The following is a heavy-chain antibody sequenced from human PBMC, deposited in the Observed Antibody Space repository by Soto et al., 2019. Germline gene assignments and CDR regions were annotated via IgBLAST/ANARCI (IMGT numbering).Heavy chain of an antibody. CDR3: AREFFYGSDSGYPFEY. Sequence: SVKVSCKASGGTFSSYTISCVRQAPGQGLEWMGRIIPILGIANYAQKFQGRVTITADKSTSTAYMELSSLRSEDTAVYYCAREFFYGSDSGYPFEYWGQGTLVTVSS. CDR2: IIPILGIA. J-gene: IGHJ4*02. V-gene: IGHV1-69*04. D-gene: IGHD5-12*01. CDR1: GGTFSSYT.